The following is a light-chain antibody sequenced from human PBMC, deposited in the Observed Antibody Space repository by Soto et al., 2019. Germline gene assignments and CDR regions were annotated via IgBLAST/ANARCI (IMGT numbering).Light chain of an antibody. Sequence: QSVLTQPPSVSGSPGQSVAISCTGTSSDVGSYNRVSWYQQPPGTAPKLMIYDVSSRPSEVPDRFSGSKSGNTASLTISGLQAEDEADYYCSSFTTSSTYVFGTGNKVTVL. V-gene: IGLV2-18*02. CDR2: DVS. J-gene: IGLJ1*01. CDR3: SSFTTSSTYV. CDR1: SSDVGSYNR.